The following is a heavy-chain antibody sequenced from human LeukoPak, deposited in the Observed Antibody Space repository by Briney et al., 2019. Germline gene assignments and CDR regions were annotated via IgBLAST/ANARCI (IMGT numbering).Heavy chain of an antibody. CDR3: AKDLEDIVVVPAAIGDY. Sequence: GGSLRLSCAASGFTFSSYAMSWVRHAPGKGLEWVSAISGSGGSTYYADSVKGRCTISRDNSKNTLYLQMNRLRADDTAVYYCAKDLEDIVVVPAAIGDYWGQGTLVTVSS. J-gene: IGHJ4*02. D-gene: IGHD2-2*02. CDR2: ISGSGGST. V-gene: IGHV3-23*01. CDR1: GFTFSSYA.